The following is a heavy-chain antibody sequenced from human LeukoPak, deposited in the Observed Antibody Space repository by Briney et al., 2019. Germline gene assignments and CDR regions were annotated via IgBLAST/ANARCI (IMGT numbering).Heavy chain of an antibody. J-gene: IGHJ5*02. CDR3: AREYYYGSGSRGSWFDP. CDR2: IIPIFGTA. Sequence: RASVKVSCKASGGAFSSYAISWVRQAPGQGLEWMGGIIPIFGTANYAQKFQGRVTITTDESTSTAYMELSSLRSEDTAVYYCAREYYYGSGSRGSWFDPWGQGTLVTVSS. D-gene: IGHD3-10*01. V-gene: IGHV1-69*05. CDR1: GGAFSSYA.